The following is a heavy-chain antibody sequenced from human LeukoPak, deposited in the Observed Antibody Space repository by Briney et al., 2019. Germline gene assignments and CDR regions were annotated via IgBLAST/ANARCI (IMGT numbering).Heavy chain of an antibody. J-gene: IGHJ4*02. Sequence: GASVKVSCKASGYTFTGYYMHWVRQAPGQGLEWMGWISAYNGNTNYAQKLQGRVTMTTDTSTSTAYMELRSLRSDDTAVYYCARDEKGSRTYWGQGTLVTVSS. D-gene: IGHD2-15*01. CDR1: GYTFTGYY. CDR3: ARDEKGSRTY. CDR2: ISAYNGNT. V-gene: IGHV1-18*04.